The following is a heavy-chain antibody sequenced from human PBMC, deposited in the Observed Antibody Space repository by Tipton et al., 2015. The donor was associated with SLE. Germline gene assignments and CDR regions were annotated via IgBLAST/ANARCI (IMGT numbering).Heavy chain of an antibody. CDR2: INHSGST. CDR1: GGSFSGYY. Sequence: TLSLTCAVYGGSFSGYYRSWIRQPPGKGLEWIGEINHSGSTNYNSSLKSRVTISVDTSKNQFSLKLSSVTAADTAVYYCARLDTGGGIWGQGTMVAVSS. D-gene: IGHD3-16*01. V-gene: IGHV4-34*01. J-gene: IGHJ3*02. CDR3: ARLDTGGGI.